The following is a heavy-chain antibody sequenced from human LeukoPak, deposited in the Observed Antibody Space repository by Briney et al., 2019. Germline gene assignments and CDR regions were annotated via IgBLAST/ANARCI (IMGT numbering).Heavy chain of an antibody. CDR1: GFTFSSYA. CDR3: AGSSSWLRLFDY. Sequence: GGSLRLSCAASGFTFSSYAMSWVRQAPGKGLEWVAVISYDGSNEYYADSVKGRFTISRDNSKNTLYLQMNSLRAEDTAVYYCAGSSSWLRLFDYWGQGTLVTVSS. D-gene: IGHD6-13*01. V-gene: IGHV3-30-3*01. J-gene: IGHJ4*02. CDR2: ISYDGSNE.